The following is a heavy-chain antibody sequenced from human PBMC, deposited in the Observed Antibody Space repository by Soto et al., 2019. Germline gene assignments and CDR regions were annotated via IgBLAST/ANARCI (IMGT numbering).Heavy chain of an antibody. D-gene: IGHD1-7*01. CDR1: GFTFSSYS. CDR3: ARDHLPHRLELLWPQRYYYYGMAV. Sequence: PGGSLRLSCAASGFTFSSYSMNWVRQAPGKGLEWVSSISSSSSYIYYADSVMGRFTISRDNAKNSLYLQMNSLRAEDTAVYYCARDHLPHRLELLWPQRYYYYGMAVWGQGTTVTVSS. V-gene: IGHV3-21*01. CDR2: ISSSSSYI. J-gene: IGHJ6*02.